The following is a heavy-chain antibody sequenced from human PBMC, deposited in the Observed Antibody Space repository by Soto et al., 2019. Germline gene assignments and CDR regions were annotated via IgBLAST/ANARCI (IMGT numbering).Heavy chain of an antibody. D-gene: IGHD2-15*01. V-gene: IGHV3-23*01. Sequence: GSLRLSCAASGFTFSSYAMSWVRQAPGKGLEWVSAISGSGGSTYYADSVKGRFTISRDNSKNTLYLQMNSLRAEDTAVYYCAKDRTGGSLHPDDFVIWGQGTMVTV. CDR2: ISGSGGST. CDR3: AKDRTGGSLHPDDFVI. J-gene: IGHJ3*02. CDR1: GFTFSSYA.